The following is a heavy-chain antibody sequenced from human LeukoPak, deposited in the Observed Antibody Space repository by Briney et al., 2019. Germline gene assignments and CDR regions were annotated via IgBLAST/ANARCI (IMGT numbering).Heavy chain of an antibody. V-gene: IGHV4-30-4*01. D-gene: IGHD2-2*01. CDR3: ATVVVPAAMVDY. J-gene: IGHJ4*02. CDR2: IYYSGST. Sequence: PSQTLSLTCTVSGGSISSGDYYWSWIRQPPGEGLEWIGYIYYSGSTYYNPSLKSRVTISVDTSKNQFSLKLSSVTAADTAVYYCATVVVPAAMVDYWGQGTLVTVSS. CDR1: GGSISSGDYY.